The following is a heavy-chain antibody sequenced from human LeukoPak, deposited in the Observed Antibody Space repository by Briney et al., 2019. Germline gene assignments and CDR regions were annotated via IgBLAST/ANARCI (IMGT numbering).Heavy chain of an antibody. CDR2: ISYDGSNK. CDR3: ARGQHDYSNYGGFDY. V-gene: IGHV3-30-3*01. J-gene: IGHJ4*02. Sequence: PGGSLRLSCAASGFTFSSYAMHWVRQAPGKGLEWVAVISYDGSNKYYADSVKGRFTISRDNSKNTLYLQMNSLRAEDTAVYYCARGQHDYSNYGGFDYWGQGTLVTVSS. CDR1: GFTFSSYA. D-gene: IGHD4-11*01.